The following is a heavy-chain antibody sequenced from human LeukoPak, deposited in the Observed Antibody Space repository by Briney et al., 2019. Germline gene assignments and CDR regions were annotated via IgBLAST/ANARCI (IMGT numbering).Heavy chain of an antibody. Sequence: GGSLRLSCAASGFTLSDYYMGWIRQAPGKGLEWVSYSSSSGSTIYYADSVKGRFAISRDNAKNSLYLQMNSLRAEDTAVYYCERRRDFIDYWGQGTLVTVSS. J-gene: IGHJ4*02. CDR1: GFTLSDYY. V-gene: IGHV3-11*01. CDR3: ERRRDFIDY. D-gene: IGHD3/OR15-3a*01. CDR2: SSSSGSTI.